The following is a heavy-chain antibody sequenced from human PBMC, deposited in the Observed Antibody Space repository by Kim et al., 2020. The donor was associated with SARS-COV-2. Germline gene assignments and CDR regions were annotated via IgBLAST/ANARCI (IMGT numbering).Heavy chain of an antibody. V-gene: IGHV3-53*04. D-gene: IGHD4-17*01. CDR3: ARGPYDYAGADY. Sequence: YYADSVKGRFTISRHNSKNTLYLQMNSLRAEDTAVYYCARGPYDYAGADYWGQGTLVTVSS. J-gene: IGHJ4*02.